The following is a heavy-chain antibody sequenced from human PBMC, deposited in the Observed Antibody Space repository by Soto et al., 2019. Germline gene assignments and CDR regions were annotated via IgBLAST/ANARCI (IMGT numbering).Heavy chain of an antibody. V-gene: IGHV4-31*03. CDR2: IYYSGST. Sequence: SETLSLTCTVSGGSISSGGYYWSWIRQHPGKGLEWIGYIYYSGSTYYNPSLKSRVTISVDTSKNQFSLKLSSVTAADTAVYYCARGTVTPGLDYWGQGTLVTVSS. CDR1: GGSISSGGYY. CDR3: ARGTVTPGLDY. J-gene: IGHJ4*02. D-gene: IGHD4-17*01.